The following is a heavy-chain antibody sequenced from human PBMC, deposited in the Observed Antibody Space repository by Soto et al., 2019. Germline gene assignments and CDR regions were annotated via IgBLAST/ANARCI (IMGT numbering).Heavy chain of an antibody. CDR2: IWYDGSNK. D-gene: IGHD6-13*01. V-gene: IGHV3-33*01. CDR3: ARESSNYVFDY. J-gene: IGHJ4*02. CDR1: GFTFSSNG. Sequence: QVQLVESGGGVVQPGRSLRLSCAASGFTFSSNGMHWVRQAPGKGLEWVAAIWYDGSNKYYADSVKGRFTISRDNSKNTLYLQMNSLRAKDTAVYYCARESSNYVFDYWGQGTLVTVSS.